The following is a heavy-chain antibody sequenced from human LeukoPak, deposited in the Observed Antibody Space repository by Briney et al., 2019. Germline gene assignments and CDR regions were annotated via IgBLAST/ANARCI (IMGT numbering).Heavy chain of an antibody. CDR2: INHSGST. J-gene: IGHJ4*02. V-gene: IGHV4-34*01. CDR3: ARGSRYDYVWGSYREHNFDY. Sequence: SETLSLTCAVYGGSFSGYYWSWIRQPPGKGLEWIGEINHSGSTNHNPSLKSRVTISVDTSKNQFSLKLRSGTAADTAVYYCARGSRYDYVWGSYREHNFDYWGQGTLVTVSS. D-gene: IGHD3-16*02. CDR1: GGSFSGYY.